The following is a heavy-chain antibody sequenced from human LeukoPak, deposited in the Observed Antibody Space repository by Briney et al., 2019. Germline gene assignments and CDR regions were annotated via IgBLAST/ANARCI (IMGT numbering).Heavy chain of an antibody. CDR1: GFTFGDYA. CDR2: IRSKAYGGTT. V-gene: IGHV3-49*03. CDR3: TRSYDFWSGPFDY. Sequence: GGSLRLSCTASGFTFGDYAMSWFRQAPGKGLEWVGFIRSKAYGGTTEYAASVKGRFTISGDDSKSIAYLQMNSLKIEDTAVYYCTRSYDFWSGPFDYWGQGTLVTVSS. D-gene: IGHD3-3*01. J-gene: IGHJ4*02.